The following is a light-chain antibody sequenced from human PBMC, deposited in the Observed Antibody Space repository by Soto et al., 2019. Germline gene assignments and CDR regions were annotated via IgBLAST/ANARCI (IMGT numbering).Light chain of an antibody. J-gene: IGKJ2*01. CDR3: QQLNSYPLT. CDR2: GAS. CDR1: QGIRSY. V-gene: IGKV1-9*01. Sequence: DMQLTQSPSFLSASVGDRVTSTCRASQGIRSYLAWYQQKPGKAPKLLIYGASTLQSGVPSRFSGSGSGTEFTLTISSVQPEDHSTYYCQQLNSYPLTFGQGTKLEIK.